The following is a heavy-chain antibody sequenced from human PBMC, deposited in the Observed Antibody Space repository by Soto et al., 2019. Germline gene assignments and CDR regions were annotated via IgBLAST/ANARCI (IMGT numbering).Heavy chain of an antibody. CDR1: GFTFSSYA. Sequence: PGGSLRLSCAASGFTFSSYAMSWVRQAPGKGLEWVSGISASGGRTYYADSVKGRFTISRDNSKNTMYLQMNSLRVEDTAVYKCAKDWDLLRAFDLWGRGTMVT. V-gene: IGHV3-23*01. J-gene: IGHJ3*01. CDR3: AKDWDLLRAFDL. CDR2: ISASGGRT. D-gene: IGHD1-26*01.